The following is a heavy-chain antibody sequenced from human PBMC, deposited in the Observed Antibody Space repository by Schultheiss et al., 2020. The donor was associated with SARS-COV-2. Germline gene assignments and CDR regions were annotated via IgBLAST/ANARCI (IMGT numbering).Heavy chain of an antibody. D-gene: IGHD3-3*01. V-gene: IGHV1-46*01. Sequence: ASVKVSCKASGYTFTSYYMHWVRQAPGQGLEWMGIINPSGGSTSYAQKFQGRVTITADESTSTAYMELSSLRSEDTAVYYCARRGFWSETYYYYYGMDVWGQGTTVTVSS. CDR1: GYTFTSYY. CDR3: ARRGFWSETYYYYYGMDV. CDR2: INPSGGST. J-gene: IGHJ6*02.